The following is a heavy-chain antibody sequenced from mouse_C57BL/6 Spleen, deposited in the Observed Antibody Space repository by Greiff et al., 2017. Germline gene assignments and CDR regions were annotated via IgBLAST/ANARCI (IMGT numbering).Heavy chain of an antibody. CDR3: ARELLSSMDY. Sequence: VKLMESGPGLVAPSQSLSITCTVSGFSLTSYGVHWVRQPPGKGLEWLVVIWSDGSSTYNSAHKSRLSISKDNSKSQVFLKMTSLQTDDTAMYYCARELLSSMDYWGQGTSVNVSS. J-gene: IGHJ4*01. CDR1: GFSLTSYG. CDR2: IWSDGSS. D-gene: IGHD2-1*01. V-gene: IGHV2-6*03.